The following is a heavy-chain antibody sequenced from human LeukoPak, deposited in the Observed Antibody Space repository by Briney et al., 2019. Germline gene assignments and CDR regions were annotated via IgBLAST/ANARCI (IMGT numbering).Heavy chain of an antibody. Sequence: SETLSLTCTVSGGSIGSGFYYWSWIRQPPGKGLEWIGEINHSGSTNYNPSLKSRVTISVDTSKNQFSLKLSSVTAADTAVYYCARSPRLTGYYVRHSPFDYWGQGTLVTVSS. CDR2: INHSGST. D-gene: IGHD3-9*01. CDR1: GGSIGSGFYY. V-gene: IGHV4-39*07. CDR3: ARSPRLTGYYVRHSPFDY. J-gene: IGHJ4*02.